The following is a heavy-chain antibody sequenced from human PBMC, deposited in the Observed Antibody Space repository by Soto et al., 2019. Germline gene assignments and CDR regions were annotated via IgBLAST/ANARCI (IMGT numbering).Heavy chain of an antibody. CDR2: IIPIFGTA. D-gene: IGHD3-16*01. V-gene: IGHV1-69*12. J-gene: IGHJ6*02. CDR1: GGTFFSYA. Sequence: QVQLVQSGAEVKKPGSSVKVSCKASGGTFFSYAISWVRQAPGQGLEWMGGIIPIFGTANYAQKFQGRVTITADESTSTAYMELSSLRSEDTAVYYCAGGRAPRYYYYYGMDIWGQGTTVTVS. CDR3: AGGRAPRYYYYYGMDI.